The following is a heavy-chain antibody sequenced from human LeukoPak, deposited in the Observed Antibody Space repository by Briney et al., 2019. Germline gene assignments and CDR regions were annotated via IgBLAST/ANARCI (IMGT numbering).Heavy chain of an antibody. CDR2: IYYSGST. D-gene: IGHD3-10*01. CDR3: ARAYGSGTPISEWFDP. J-gene: IGHJ5*02. CDR1: GGSISSYY. Sequence: PSETLFLTCTVSGGSISSYYWSWIRQPPGKGLEWIGYIYYSGSTNYNPSLKSRVTISVDMSKNQFSLKLSSVTAADTAVYYCARAYGSGTPISEWFDPWGQGTLVTVSS. V-gene: IGHV4-59*08.